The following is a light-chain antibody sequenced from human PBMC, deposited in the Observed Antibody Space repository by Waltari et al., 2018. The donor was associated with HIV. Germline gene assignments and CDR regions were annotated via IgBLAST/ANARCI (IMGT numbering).Light chain of an antibody. CDR2: DVS. CDR3: SSYTSSSVV. V-gene: IGLV2-14*03. CDR1: SIDVGGYNS. J-gene: IGLJ2*01. Sequence: QSALTQPASVSGSPGQSITISCTGTSIDVGGYNSVSWYQQHPGKAPKLMIYDVSNRPSGVSNRFSGSKSGNTASLTISGLQAEDEADYYCSSYTSSSVVFGGGTKLTVL.